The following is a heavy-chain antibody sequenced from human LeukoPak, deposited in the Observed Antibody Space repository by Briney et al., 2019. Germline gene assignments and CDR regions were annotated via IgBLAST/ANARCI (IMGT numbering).Heavy chain of an antibody. CDR3: ARGYCSGGSCYSYYYYNYMDV. CDR2: IHYSGST. Sequence: PSETLSLTCSVSGDSISMHYWSWIRQPPGKGLEWIGSIHYSGSTNYNPSLKSRVTISVDTSKNQFSLKLSSVTAADTAVYYCARGYCSGGSCYSYYYYNYMDVWGKGTTVTVSS. J-gene: IGHJ6*03. V-gene: IGHV4-59*11. CDR1: GDSISMHY. D-gene: IGHD2-15*01.